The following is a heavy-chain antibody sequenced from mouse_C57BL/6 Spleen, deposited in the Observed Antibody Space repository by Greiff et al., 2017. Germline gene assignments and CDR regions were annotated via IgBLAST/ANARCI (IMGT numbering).Heavy chain of an antibody. D-gene: IGHD2-4*01. J-gene: IGHJ1*03. Sequence: QVQLKQSGAELAKPGASVKLSCKASGYTFTSYWMHWVKQRPGQGLEWIGYINPSSGYTKYNQKFKDKATLTADKSSSTAYMQLSSLTYEDSAVYYCARSFYYDYGYFDVWGTGTTVTVSS. CDR3: ARSFYYDYGYFDV. V-gene: IGHV1-7*01. CDR1: GYTFTSYW. CDR2: INPSSGYT.